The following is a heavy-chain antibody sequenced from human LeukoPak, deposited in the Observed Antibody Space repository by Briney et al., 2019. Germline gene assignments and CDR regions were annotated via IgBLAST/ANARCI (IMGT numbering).Heavy chain of an antibody. CDR3: ARDLMPTGERYCSGGTCYSEPAFDI. CDR1: GYTFTNYG. D-gene: IGHD2-15*01. CDR2: INTNTANP. Sequence: SVKVSFKASGYTFTNYGINWVRQAPAQGLEWMGWINTNTANPTYAHGFTGRFVSSLDTSVTTAYLQISSLKAEDTAVYYCARDLMPTGERYCSGGTCYSEPAFDIWGQGTMVTVSS. V-gene: IGHV7-4-1*02. J-gene: IGHJ3*02.